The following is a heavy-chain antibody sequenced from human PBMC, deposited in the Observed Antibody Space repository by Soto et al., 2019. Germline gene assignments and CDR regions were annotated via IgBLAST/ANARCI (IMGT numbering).Heavy chain of an antibody. D-gene: IGHD2-2*01. CDR1: SGSIRRNGHT. CDR2: IYYSGST. Sequence: HTLSHTFSVSSGSIRRNGHTWGRIRQPPRKGLEWIGSIYYSGSTYYNPSLKSRITVSVDTSKNQFSLNLSSVTAADTAVYYCARLHGYCIRTSCSGYYAMDVWGQGTTVT. CDR3: ARLHGYCIRTSCSGYYAMDV. J-gene: IGHJ6*02. V-gene: IGHV4-39*01.